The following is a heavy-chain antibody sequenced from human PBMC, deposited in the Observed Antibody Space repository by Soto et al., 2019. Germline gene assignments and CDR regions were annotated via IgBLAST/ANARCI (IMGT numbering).Heavy chain of an antibody. J-gene: IGHJ4*02. CDR3: ARGWHDYIWGSYRYTTPQNFDY. CDR2: MNPNSGNT. CDR1: GYTFTSYD. D-gene: IGHD3-16*02. Sequence: ASVKVSCKASGYTFTSYDINWVRQATGQGLEWMGWMNPNSGNTGYAQKFQGRVTMTRNTSISTAYMELSSLRSEDTAVYYCARGWHDYIWGSYRYTTPQNFDYWGQGTLVTVSS. V-gene: IGHV1-8*01.